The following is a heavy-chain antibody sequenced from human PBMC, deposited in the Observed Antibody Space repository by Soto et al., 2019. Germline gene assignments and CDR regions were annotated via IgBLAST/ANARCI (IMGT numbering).Heavy chain of an antibody. V-gene: IGHV2-5*02. CDR2: IYLDDDK. Sequence: QITLKESGPTLVKPTQTLTLTCTFSGFSLSTSGVGVGWIRQPPGKALVWLALIYLDDDKRYSPSLKSRLTITKDTSKSQVGLKMTIMDPVDTATDYCAHKRSDYGWFDPGGQGTLVTVSS. J-gene: IGHJ5*02. CDR1: GFSLSTSGVG. D-gene: IGHD4-17*01. CDR3: AHKRSDYGWFDP.